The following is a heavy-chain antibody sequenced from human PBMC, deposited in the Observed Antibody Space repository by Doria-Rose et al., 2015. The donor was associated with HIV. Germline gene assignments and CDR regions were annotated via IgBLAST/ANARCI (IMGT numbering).Heavy chain of an antibody. V-gene: IGHV2-26*01. D-gene: IGHD6-13*01. J-gene: IGHJ4*02. CDR3: ARIKSSRWYHKYYFDF. Sequence: QVTLKESGPVLVKPTETLTLTCTVSGVSLSSPGMGVSWIRQPPGKALEWLANIFSDDESSYKTSLKSRLTSSRGTSKSQVVLTMTDMDPVDTATYYCARIKSSRWYHKYYFDFWGQGTLVSVSA. CDR1: GVSLSSPGMG. CDR2: IFSDDES.